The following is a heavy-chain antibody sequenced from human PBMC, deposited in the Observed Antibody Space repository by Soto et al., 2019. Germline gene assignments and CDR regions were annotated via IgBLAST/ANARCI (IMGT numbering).Heavy chain of an antibody. D-gene: IGHD4-17*01. V-gene: IGHV4-59*08. Sequence: PSETLSLTCTVSGGSISSYYWSWIRQPPGKGLEWIGYIYYSGSTNYNPSLKSRVTISVDTSKNQFSLKLSSVTAADTAVYYCARSSTVTTYPRFDYWGQGTLVTVSS. CDR1: GGSISSYY. CDR3: ARSSTVTTYPRFDY. CDR2: IYYSGST. J-gene: IGHJ4*02.